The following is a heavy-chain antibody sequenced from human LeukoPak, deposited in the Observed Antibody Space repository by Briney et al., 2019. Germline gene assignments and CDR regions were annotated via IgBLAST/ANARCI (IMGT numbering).Heavy chain of an antibody. CDR1: GFTFSSYW. Sequence: GGSLRLSCAASGFTFSSYWMSWVRQAPGKGLEWGSNIKEDGSEKHYVDSVKGRFTISRDNAKNSLYLQMNSLRAEDTAVYYCARDEYYDFWSGYYPFDYWGQGTLVTVSS. CDR3: ARDEYYDFWSGYYPFDY. J-gene: IGHJ4*02. V-gene: IGHV3-7*01. CDR2: IKEDGSEK. D-gene: IGHD3-3*01.